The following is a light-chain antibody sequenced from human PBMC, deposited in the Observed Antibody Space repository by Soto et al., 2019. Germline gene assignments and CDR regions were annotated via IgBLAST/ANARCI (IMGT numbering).Light chain of an antibody. V-gene: IGKV3-11*01. Sequence: EIVLTQSPATLSLSPGERATLSCRASQSVSSYLAWYQHKPGQAPRLLIYDASNRATGIPARFSGSGSGTDIPPTISRLEPEDFAVYYCQQRSNWPPTFGQGTKVDIK. CDR3: QQRSNWPPT. J-gene: IGKJ1*01. CDR1: QSVSSY. CDR2: DAS.